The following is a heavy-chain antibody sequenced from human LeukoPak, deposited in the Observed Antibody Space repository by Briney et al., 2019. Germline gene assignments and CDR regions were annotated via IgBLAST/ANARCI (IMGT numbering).Heavy chain of an antibody. CDR2: IYTSGST. CDR3: AGGGHDFWRGYYFYMDV. D-gene: IGHD3-3*01. Sequence: SQTLSLTCTVSGGSISSGSYYWSWIRQPAGKGLEWIGRIYTSGSTNYNPSLKSRVTISVDTSKNQFSLKLSSVTAADTAVYYWAGGGHDFWRGYYFYMDVWGKGNTVNGSS. CDR1: GGSISSGSYY. J-gene: IGHJ6*03. V-gene: IGHV4-61*02.